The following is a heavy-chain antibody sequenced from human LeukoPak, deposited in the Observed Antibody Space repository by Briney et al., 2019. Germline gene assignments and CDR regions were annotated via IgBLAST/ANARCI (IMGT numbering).Heavy chain of an antibody. CDR3: AKELREEMAPEVETDAFDI. CDR1: GYSFSSYG. D-gene: IGHD5-24*01. J-gene: IGHJ3*02. Sequence: ASVKVSCKASGYSFSSYGISWVRQAPGQGLEYMGWISAYNGNTNFGQKVQGRVTMTTDTSTSTAYMELKHLRSDDTAVYYCAKELREEMAPEVETDAFDIWGQGTVVTVSS. V-gene: IGHV1-18*01. CDR2: ISAYNGNT.